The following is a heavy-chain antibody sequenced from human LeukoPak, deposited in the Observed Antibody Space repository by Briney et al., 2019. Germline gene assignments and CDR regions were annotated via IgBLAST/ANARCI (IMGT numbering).Heavy chain of an antibody. J-gene: IGHJ4*02. V-gene: IGHV3-7*01. CDR2: IHPDGSET. CDR1: GFIFSSYW. CDR3: ARAEVDAEQWLAYFDY. D-gene: IGHD6-19*01. Sequence: PSGGSLRLSCEASGFIFSSYWMGWVRQVPEKGLEWVANIHPDGSETSYVDSVKGRFTISRDNAKNSLYLQMNSLRAEDTAVYYCARAEVDAEQWLAYFDYWGQGTLVTVSS.